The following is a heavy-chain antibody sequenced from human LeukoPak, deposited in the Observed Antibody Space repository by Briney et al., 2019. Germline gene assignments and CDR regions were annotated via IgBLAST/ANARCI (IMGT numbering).Heavy chain of an antibody. CDR2: LYYTGTT. Sequence: SETLSLTCTVSGGSISGRSYYWGWIRHPPGGGLEWIGSLYYTGTTYYNPSLKSRVSISVDTSKIHFSVRLTSVTAADTAIYYCTRRAWDLGNDAFDIWGQGTMVTVPS. CDR3: TRRAWDLGNDAFDI. CDR1: GGSISGRSYY. D-gene: IGHD1-26*01. J-gene: IGHJ3*02. V-gene: IGHV4-39*02.